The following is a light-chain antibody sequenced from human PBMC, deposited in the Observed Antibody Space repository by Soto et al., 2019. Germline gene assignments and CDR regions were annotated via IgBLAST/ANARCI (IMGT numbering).Light chain of an antibody. V-gene: IGKV1-9*01. J-gene: IGKJ4*01. CDR3: QQLNAYPLP. Sequence: IQLTQSPSSLSASVGDRVTITCRASQGISSYLAWYQKKPGKAPKLLIYAASTLQSGVPSRFSGSGSGTDFTLTISSLQPEDFATYYCQQLNAYPLPFGGGTKVEI. CDR2: AAS. CDR1: QGISSY.